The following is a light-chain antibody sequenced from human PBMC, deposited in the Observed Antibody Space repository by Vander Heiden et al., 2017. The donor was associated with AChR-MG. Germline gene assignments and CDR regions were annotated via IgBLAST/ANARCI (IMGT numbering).Light chain of an antibody. Sequence: DMQKTQSPSSLSASLGDRVTITSRESQSIGTYLHWYKQEPGEAPKLLIYAASTLQSGVPSRFSGSGYGTDFTLTISGRQPEDFAVYYCHQNDSSPPCTFGQGTKLEIK. J-gene: IGKJ2*02. CDR1: QSIGTY. V-gene: IGKV1-39*01. CDR3: HQNDSSPPCT. CDR2: AAS.